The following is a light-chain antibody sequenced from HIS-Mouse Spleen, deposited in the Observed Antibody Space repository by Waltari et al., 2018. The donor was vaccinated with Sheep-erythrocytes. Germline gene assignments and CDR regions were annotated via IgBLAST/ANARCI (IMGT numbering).Light chain of an antibody. CDR3: QAWDSSTEV. CDR2: QDS. Sequence: SYELTQPPSVSVSPGQTASITCSGDKLGDKYACWYQQKPGQSPVLVIYQDSKRPSGIPVRFSGSNAGSTATLTSGGTQAMDEADYYCQAWDSSTEVFGGGTKLTVL. CDR1: KLGDKY. J-gene: IGLJ2*01. V-gene: IGLV3-1*01.